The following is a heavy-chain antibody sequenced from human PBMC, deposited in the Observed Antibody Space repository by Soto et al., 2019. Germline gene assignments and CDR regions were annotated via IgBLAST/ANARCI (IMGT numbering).Heavy chain of an antibody. CDR2: IYYSGNT. J-gene: IGHJ5*02. CDR3: ARDSRTGCSSTDCYMS. CDR1: GGSISSGGYY. D-gene: IGHD2-2*01. Sequence: SETLSLTCTVSGGSISSGGYYWSWIRQHPGKGLEWIGYIYYSGNTYYNPSLKSRLTISVDMSKNQFSLRLSSVTAADTAMYYCARDSRTGCSSTDCYMSWGRGILVTVSS. V-gene: IGHV4-31*03.